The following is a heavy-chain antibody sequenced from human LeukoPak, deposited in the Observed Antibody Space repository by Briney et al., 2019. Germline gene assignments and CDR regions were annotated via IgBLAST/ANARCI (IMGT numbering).Heavy chain of an antibody. D-gene: IGHD2-15*01. V-gene: IGHV3-64D*06. J-gene: IGHJ4*02. Sequence: GGSLRLSCSASGFTFSTYAMHWVRQAPGKGLEYVSGISSNGGSTYYAEFVKGTFTISRDNSKNTVHLQMSSLRAEDTAVYYCVRQIYCSGGSCYSYYFDYWGQGTLVTVSS. CDR3: VRQIYCSGGSCYSYYFDY. CDR1: GFTFSTYA. CDR2: ISSNGGST.